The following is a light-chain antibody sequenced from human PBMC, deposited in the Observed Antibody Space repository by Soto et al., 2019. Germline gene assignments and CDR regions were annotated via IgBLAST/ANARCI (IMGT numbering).Light chain of an antibody. CDR3: QQFYNYPRT. V-gene: IGKV3-15*01. Sequence: IVMTQSPATLSVSPGERVTLSCRASQDIRSSLAWYQQKPGQAPRLLIYGASIRATGVPATFSGSGSGTEFTLSISSLQSEDFGTYYCQQFYNYPRTFGQGTKVDIK. J-gene: IGKJ1*01. CDR2: GAS. CDR1: QDIRSS.